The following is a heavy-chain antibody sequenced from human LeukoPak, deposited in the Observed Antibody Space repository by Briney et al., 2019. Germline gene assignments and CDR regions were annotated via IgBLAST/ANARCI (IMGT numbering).Heavy chain of an antibody. J-gene: IGHJ4*02. D-gene: IGHD1-26*01. CDR1: GYTFTGYY. CDR3: ARDLGGGSYAGYYFDY. Sequence: ASVKVSCKTSGYTFTGYYMHWVRQAPGQGLEWMGIINTSGGNTNYAQKFQGRVTMTRDISTSTVYMELSSLRSEDTAVYYCARDLGGGSYAGYYFDYWGQGTLVTVSS. V-gene: IGHV1-46*01. CDR2: INTSGGNT.